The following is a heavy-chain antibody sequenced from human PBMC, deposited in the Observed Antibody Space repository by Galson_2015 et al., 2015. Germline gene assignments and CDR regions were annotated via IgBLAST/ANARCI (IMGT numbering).Heavy chain of an antibody. CDR1: GDSVSSNSAA. CDR2: TYYRSKWYN. V-gene: IGHV6-1*01. Sequence: ISGDSVSSNSAAWNWIRQSPSRGLEWLGRTYYRSKWYNDYAVSVKSRITINPDTSKNQFSLQLNSVTPEDTAVYYCAGDGRYCSGGSCYRRFDYWGQGTLVTVSS. D-gene: IGHD2-15*01. J-gene: IGHJ4*02. CDR3: AGDGRYCSGGSCYRRFDY.